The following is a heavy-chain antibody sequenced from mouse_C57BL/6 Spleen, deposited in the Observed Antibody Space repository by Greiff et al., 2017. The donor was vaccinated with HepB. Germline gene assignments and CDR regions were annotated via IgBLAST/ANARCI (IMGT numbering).Heavy chain of an antibody. CDR3: AGTGTEYYFDY. CDR2: INPYNGGT. D-gene: IGHD4-1*01. V-gene: IGHV1-19*01. J-gene: IGHJ2*01. CDR1: GYTFTDYY. Sequence: EVQLQQSGPVLVKPGASVKMSCKASGYTFTDYYMNWVKQSHGKSLEWIGVINPYNGGTSYNQKFKGKATLTVDKSSSTAYMELNSLTSEDSAVYYCAGTGTEYYFDYWGQGTTLTVSS.